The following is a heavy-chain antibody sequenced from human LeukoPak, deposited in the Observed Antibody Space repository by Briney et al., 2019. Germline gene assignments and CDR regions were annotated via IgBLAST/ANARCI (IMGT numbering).Heavy chain of an antibody. Sequence: GGSLRLSCVASGFNFNAYGMNWVRQAPGKGLEWVSYISSSSSTIYYADSVKGRFTISRDNAKNSLYLQMNSLRAEDTAVYYCARDRGTMVRGVIRWFDPWGQGTLVTVSS. CDR1: GFNFNAYG. D-gene: IGHD3-10*01. CDR2: ISSSSSTI. V-gene: IGHV3-48*04. CDR3: ARDRGTMVRGVIRWFDP. J-gene: IGHJ5*02.